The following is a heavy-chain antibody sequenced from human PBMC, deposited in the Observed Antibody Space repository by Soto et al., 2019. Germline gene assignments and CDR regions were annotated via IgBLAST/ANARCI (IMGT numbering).Heavy chain of an antibody. J-gene: IGHJ4*02. D-gene: IGHD1-26*01. V-gene: IGHV3-30*18. CDR3: AKDLYSGSYRPDY. CDR1: GFTFSSYG. Sequence: GGSLRLSCAASGFTFSSYGMHWVRQAPGKGLEWVVVISYDGSNKYYADSVKGRFTISRDNSKNTLYLQMNSLRAEDTAVYYCAKDLYSGSYRPDYWGQGTLVTVSS. CDR2: ISYDGSNK.